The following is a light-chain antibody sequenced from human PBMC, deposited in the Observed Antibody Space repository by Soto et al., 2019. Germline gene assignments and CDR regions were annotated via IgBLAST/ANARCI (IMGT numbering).Light chain of an antibody. V-gene: IGKV3-20*01. Sequence: EIVLTQSPDTLSLSPGERATLSCRASQSVSSSCLAWYQQKPGQAPRLLIYGASSRATGIPDRFSGSGSGTDFTLTISRLEPEDFAVYYCQQYGTSPKVTFGPGTKV. CDR1: QSVSSSC. CDR2: GAS. CDR3: QQYGTSPKVT. J-gene: IGKJ3*01.